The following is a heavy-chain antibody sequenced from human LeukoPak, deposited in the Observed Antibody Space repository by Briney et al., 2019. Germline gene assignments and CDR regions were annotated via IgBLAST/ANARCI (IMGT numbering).Heavy chain of an antibody. Sequence: SETLSLTCAVYGGSFSGYYWSWVRQPPGKGLEWIGEINNSGSTNYNPSLKSRVTISVDTFKNQFSLKLSSVTAADTAVYYCASPPGYCSSTSCYAMSYYYYYGMDVWGKGTTVTVSS. D-gene: IGHD2-2*01. V-gene: IGHV4-34*01. J-gene: IGHJ6*04. CDR2: INNSGST. CDR3: ASPPGYCSSTSCYAMSYYYYYGMDV. CDR1: GGSFSGYY.